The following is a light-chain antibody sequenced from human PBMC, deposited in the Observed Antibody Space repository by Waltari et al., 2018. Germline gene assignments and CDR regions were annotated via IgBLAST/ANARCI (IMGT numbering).Light chain of an antibody. J-gene: IGKJ1*01. CDR1: QSVGKY. CDR2: ETY. Sequence: EIVLTQSPGTLSLSPGERATLSCRASQSVGKYLAWYQQRPGQAPSLLIYETYRRATGTPDRFSGSGSGTDFSLTISRLEPEDFAVYYCQKYESLPATFGQGTTVEIK. CDR3: QKYESLPAT. V-gene: IGKV3-20*01.